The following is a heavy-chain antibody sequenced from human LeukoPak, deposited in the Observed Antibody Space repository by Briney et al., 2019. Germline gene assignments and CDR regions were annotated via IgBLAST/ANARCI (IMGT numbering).Heavy chain of an antibody. J-gene: IGHJ4*02. V-gene: IGHV3-48*02. Sequence: GGSLRLSCAASGFTFSSYSMNWVRQAPGKGLEWVSYISSSSKTIYYADSVKGRFTISRDNAKNSLCLQMNSLRDEDSAVYYCARDQGIFDYWGQGTLVTVSS. CDR2: ISSSSKTI. CDR3: ARDQGIFDY. CDR1: GFTFSSYS.